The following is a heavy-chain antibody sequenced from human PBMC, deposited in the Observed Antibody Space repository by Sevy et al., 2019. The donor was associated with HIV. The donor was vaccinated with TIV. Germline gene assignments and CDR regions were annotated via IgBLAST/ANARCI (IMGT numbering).Heavy chain of an antibody. D-gene: IGHD6-6*01. CDR1: GFTFGSYW. V-gene: IGHV3-7*01. J-gene: IGHJ4*02. Sequence: GGSLRLSCAASGFTFGSYWMTWVRQAPGKGLEWVANIKEDGSGRFYVDSVRGRFTVSRDNAKKTLYLQMNNLRGEDTALYYCARLYSSSSGRGLDNWGQGALVRLL. CDR3: ARLYSSSSGRGLDN. CDR2: IKEDGSGR.